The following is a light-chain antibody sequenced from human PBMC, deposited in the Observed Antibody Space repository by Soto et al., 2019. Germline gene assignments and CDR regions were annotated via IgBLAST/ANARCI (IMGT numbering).Light chain of an antibody. CDR2: GAS. CDR1: QNVYTN. Sequence: ETVMTQSPATLSVSPGETATLSCRASQNVYTNLAWYQQKPGQAPRLVLYGASTRATGVPARFSGSGSGTEFTLTISSLQSEDFAVYYCQQYNSWPTYTFGQGTKVDIK. V-gene: IGKV3-15*01. CDR3: QQYNSWPTYT. J-gene: IGKJ2*01.